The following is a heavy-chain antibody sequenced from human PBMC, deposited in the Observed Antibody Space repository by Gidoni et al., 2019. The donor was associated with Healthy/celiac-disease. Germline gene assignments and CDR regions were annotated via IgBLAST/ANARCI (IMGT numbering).Heavy chain of an antibody. V-gene: IGHV3-66*02. CDR1: GFTVSSNY. CDR2: IYSGGST. Sequence: EVQLVEPGGGLVQPGGSMRLSCAASGFTVSSNYMSWVRQAPGKGLEWVSVIYSGGSTYYADSVKGRFTISRDNSKNTLYLQMNSLRAEDTAVYYCAREMPQETCWSDWGQGTMVTVSS. J-gene: IGHJ3*01. D-gene: IGHD6-13*01. CDR3: AREMPQETCWSD.